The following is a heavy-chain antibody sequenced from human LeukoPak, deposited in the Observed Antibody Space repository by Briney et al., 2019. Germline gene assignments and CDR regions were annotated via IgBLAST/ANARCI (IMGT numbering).Heavy chain of an antibody. CDR1: GFTFNNYA. Sequence: GGSLRLSCAASGFTFNNYAMSWVRQAPVRGLEWVSSLRGNGDTFYADSVKGRFTLSRDDSRNTVYLQLNNLRVEDTAVYYCAKASLVSNADAVWWGQGSLVTVSS. V-gene: IGHV3-23*01. J-gene: IGHJ4*02. CDR2: LRGNGDT. D-gene: IGHD3-16*01. CDR3: AKASLVSNADAVW.